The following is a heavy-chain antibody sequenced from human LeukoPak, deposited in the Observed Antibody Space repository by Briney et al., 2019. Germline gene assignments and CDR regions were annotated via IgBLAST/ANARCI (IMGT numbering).Heavy chain of an antibody. Sequence: SETLSLTCTVSGGSISSYYWSWIRQPPGKGLEWIGYIYYSGSTNYNLSLKSRVTISVDTSKNQFSLKLSSVTAADTAVYYCARTTYYYDSSTTGEFDYWGQGTLVTVSS. D-gene: IGHD3-22*01. CDR1: GGSISSYY. CDR2: IYYSGST. V-gene: IGHV4-59*08. CDR3: ARTTYYYDSSTTGEFDY. J-gene: IGHJ4*02.